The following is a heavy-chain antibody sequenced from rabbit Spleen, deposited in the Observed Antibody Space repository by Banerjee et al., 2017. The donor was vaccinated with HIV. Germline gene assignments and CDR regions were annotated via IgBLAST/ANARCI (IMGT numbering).Heavy chain of an antibody. J-gene: IGHJ6*01. CDR1: GFSFSSSYW. CDR2: VYAGSSGST. Sequence: QEQLVESGGGLFQPGGSLTLTCTASGFSFSSSYWICWVRQAPGKGLEWIACVYAGSSGSTYSATWAKGRFTISKTSSTTVTLQMTSLTAADTATYFCARDTGTSFSTYGMDLWGQGTLVTVS. CDR3: ARDTGTSFSTYGMDL. D-gene: IGHD8-1*01. V-gene: IGHV1S45*01.